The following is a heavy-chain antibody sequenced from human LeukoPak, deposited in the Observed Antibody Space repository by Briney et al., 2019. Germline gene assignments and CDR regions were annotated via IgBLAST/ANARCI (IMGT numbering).Heavy chain of an antibody. CDR2: ISSSGSTI. D-gene: IGHD1-1*01. V-gene: IGHV3-48*04. CDR1: GFTFSTYG. Sequence: GGSLRLSCAASGFTFSTYGMHWVRQAPGKGLEWVSYISSSGSTIYYADSVKGRFTISRDNAKNSLYLQMNSLRAEDTAVYYCAREVLPFDYWGQGTLVTVSS. CDR3: AREVLPFDY. J-gene: IGHJ4*02.